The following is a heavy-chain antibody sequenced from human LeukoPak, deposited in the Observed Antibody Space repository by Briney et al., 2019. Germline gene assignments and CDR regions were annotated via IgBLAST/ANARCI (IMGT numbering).Heavy chain of an antibody. J-gene: IGHJ4*02. CDR1: GYTFVTYG. Sequence: ASVKVSCKASGYTFVTYGINWVRQAPGQGPEWIGWICTYNGNTKYALKFQDRVTLTRDTSTPTAYMELKSLTSDDRAVYYCARASFDHWGQGTLVIVSS. CDR3: ARASFDH. V-gene: IGHV1-18*01. CDR2: ICTYNGNT.